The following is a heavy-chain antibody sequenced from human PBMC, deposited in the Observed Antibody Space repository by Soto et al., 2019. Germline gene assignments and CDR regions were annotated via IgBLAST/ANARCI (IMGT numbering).Heavy chain of an antibody. J-gene: IGHJ5*02. D-gene: IGHD3-10*01. Sequence: QVQLQQWGAGLLKPSETLSLTCTVYSGSFSGHYWSWIRQPPGKGLEWIGEINHSGSTNYNPSLQGRVTLSVHTSKTQFSLKRSSVTAAATAVYYCSYGSGRVNWFDPWGQGTLVTVSS. CDR3: SYGSGRVNWFDP. CDR2: INHSGST. V-gene: IGHV4-34*01. CDR1: SGSFSGHY.